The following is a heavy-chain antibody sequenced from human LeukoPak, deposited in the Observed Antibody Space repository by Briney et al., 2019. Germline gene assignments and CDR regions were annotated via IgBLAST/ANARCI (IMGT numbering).Heavy chain of an antibody. CDR3: ARGLAATAEYFQH. Sequence: GGSLRLSCAASGFTFSSYSMNWVRQAPGKGLEWVSSISSSSYIYYADSVKGRFTISRDNAKNSLYLQMNSLRAEDTAVYYCARGLAATAEYFQHWGQGTLVTVSS. CDR2: ISSSSYI. J-gene: IGHJ1*01. CDR1: GFTFSSYS. D-gene: IGHD2-15*01. V-gene: IGHV3-21*01.